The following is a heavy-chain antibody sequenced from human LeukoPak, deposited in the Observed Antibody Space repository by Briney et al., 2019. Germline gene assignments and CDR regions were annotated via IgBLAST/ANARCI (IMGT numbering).Heavy chain of an antibody. CDR1: GFTFSRFG. CDR2: ISYDGSNK. V-gene: IGHV3-30*18. Sequence: GGSLRLSCAASGFTFSRFGMHWVRQAPGKGLEWVAVISYDGSNKYYADSVKGRLTISRDNSKNTLDLQMNSLRDEDTAVYYCAKGRGYCNTSCRIDYWGQGTLVTVSS. J-gene: IGHJ4*02. CDR3: AKGRGYCNTSCRIDY. D-gene: IGHD2-2*01.